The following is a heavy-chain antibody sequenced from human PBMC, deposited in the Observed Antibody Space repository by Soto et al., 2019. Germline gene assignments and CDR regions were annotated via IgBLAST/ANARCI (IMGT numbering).Heavy chain of an antibody. D-gene: IGHD1-7*01. CDR3: ARGLIGTRRGLFDY. CDR1: GYRFASYW. J-gene: IGHJ4*02. Sequence: PGESLKISCKGSGYRFASYWIGWVRQMPGKGLEWMGIIFPGDSDTRYSPSFQGQVTISADKSISTAYVQWRSLKASDTAMYYCARGLIGTRRGLFDYWGQGTLVTVSS. CDR2: IFPGDSDT. V-gene: IGHV5-51*01.